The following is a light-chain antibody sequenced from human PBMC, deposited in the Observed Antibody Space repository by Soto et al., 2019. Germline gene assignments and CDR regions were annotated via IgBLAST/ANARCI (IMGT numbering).Light chain of an antibody. Sequence: EIVLTQSPVTLSLSPGDRATLSCRASQSVSGYVAWYQQKPGQAPRLLIYDASSRANGIPARFTGSGSGTDFSLTISSLEPEDFAVYYCQQRGTWPTFGQGTKVDIK. J-gene: IGKJ1*01. V-gene: IGKV3-11*01. CDR3: QQRGTWPT. CDR2: DAS. CDR1: QSVSGY.